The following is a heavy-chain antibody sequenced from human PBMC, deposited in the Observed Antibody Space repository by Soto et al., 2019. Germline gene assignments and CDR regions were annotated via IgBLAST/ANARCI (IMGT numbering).Heavy chain of an antibody. V-gene: IGHV1-69*13. Sequence: GASVKVSCKASGGTFSSYAISWVRQAPGQGLEWMGGIIPIFGTASYAQKFQGRVTITADESTSTAYMELSSLRSEDTAVYYCARAHRQERQQYYFDYWGQGTLVTVSS. CDR1: GGTFSSYA. D-gene: IGHD1-1*01. CDR3: ARAHRQERQQYYFDY. J-gene: IGHJ4*02. CDR2: IIPIFGTA.